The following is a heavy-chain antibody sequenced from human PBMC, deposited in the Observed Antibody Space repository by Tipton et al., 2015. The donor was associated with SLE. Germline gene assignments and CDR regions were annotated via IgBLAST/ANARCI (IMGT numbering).Heavy chain of an antibody. CDR2: IYYSGST. V-gene: IGHV4-39*07. D-gene: IGHD6-13*01. CDR1: GGSISSSSYY. Sequence: LRLSCTVSGGSISSSSYYWGWIRQPPGKGLEWIGSIYYSGSTYYNPSLKSRVTISVDTPKNQFSVKLSSVTAAGTAVYYCARGATGSSSWYYWGQGTLVTVSS. J-gene: IGHJ4*02. CDR3: ARGATGSSSWYY.